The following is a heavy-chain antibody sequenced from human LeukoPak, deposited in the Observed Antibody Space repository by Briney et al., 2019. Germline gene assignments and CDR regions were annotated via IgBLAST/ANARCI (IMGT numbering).Heavy chain of an antibody. CDR1: GYTFTSFD. D-gene: IGHD5-24*01. CDR2: MNPNTGNT. Sequence: ASVKVSCKASGYTFTSFDINWVRQATGQGPEWMGWMNPNTGNTGYAQKFQGRVIITRNTSISTAYMELSSLRSEDTAVYYCARDLGYTDYWGQGTLVTVSS. J-gene: IGHJ4*02. CDR3: ARDLGYTDY. V-gene: IGHV1-8*03.